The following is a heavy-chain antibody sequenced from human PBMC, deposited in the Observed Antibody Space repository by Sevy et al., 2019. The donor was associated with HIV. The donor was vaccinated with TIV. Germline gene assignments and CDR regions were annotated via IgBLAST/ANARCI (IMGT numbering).Heavy chain of an antibody. CDR2: ISAYNSNT. CDR1: GYTFTSYG. D-gene: IGHD6-13*01. V-gene: IGHV1-18*04. Sequence: DTGKVSCKASGYTFTSYGISWVRQAPRQGLERRGWISAYNSNTNYPQKLQGRVTMTTDTSTSIAYIDMRSLRSNDTAVYYCARGGYSSSWHGDYWGQGTLVTVSS. J-gene: IGHJ4*02. CDR3: ARGGYSSSWHGDY.